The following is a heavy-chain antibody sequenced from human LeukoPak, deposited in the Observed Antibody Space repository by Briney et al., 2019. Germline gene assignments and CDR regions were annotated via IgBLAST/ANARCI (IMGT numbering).Heavy chain of an antibody. V-gene: IGHV3-23*01. D-gene: IGHD3-22*01. J-gene: IGHJ5*02. CDR2: ISGSGGST. Sequence: GGPLRLSCAASGFTFSSYAMSWVRQAPGKGLEWVSAISGSGGSTYYADSVKGRFTISRDNSKNTLYLQMNSLRAEDTAVYYCAKDSQHYYDSSGYTPGFDPWGQGTLVTVSS. CDR3: AKDSQHYYDSSGYTPGFDP. CDR1: GFTFSSYA.